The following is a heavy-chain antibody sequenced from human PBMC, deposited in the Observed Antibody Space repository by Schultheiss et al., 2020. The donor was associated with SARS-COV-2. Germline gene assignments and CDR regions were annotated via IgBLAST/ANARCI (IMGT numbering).Heavy chain of an antibody. Sequence: SETLSLTCTVSGGPINSGPYCWSWNRQHPGKGLEWIGYIYYSGNTYYNPSLQSRVTISIDMSKNQYSLDLSSVTSADTAVYYCARVPFSRGRHPRTHYWCDPWGRGVLVTVSS. V-gene: IGHV4-31*03. CDR2: IYYSGNT. CDR3: ARVPFSRGRHPRTHYWCDP. D-gene: IGHD6-25*01. CDR1: GGPINSGPYC. J-gene: IGHJ5*02.